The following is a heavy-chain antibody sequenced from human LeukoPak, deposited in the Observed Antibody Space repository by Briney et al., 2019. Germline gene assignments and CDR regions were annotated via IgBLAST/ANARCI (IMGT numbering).Heavy chain of an antibody. D-gene: IGHD6-13*01. V-gene: IGHV3-30*18. CDR2: ISYDGSNK. CDR3: AKGGAAAGTGYYGMDV. J-gene: IGHJ6*02. Sequence: PGGSLRLSCAASGFTFSSYGMHWVRQAPGKGLEWVAVISYDGSNKYYADSVKGRFTISRDNSKNTLYLQMNSLRAEDTAVYYCAKGGAAAGTGYYGMDVWGQGTTVTVSS. CDR1: GFTFSSYG.